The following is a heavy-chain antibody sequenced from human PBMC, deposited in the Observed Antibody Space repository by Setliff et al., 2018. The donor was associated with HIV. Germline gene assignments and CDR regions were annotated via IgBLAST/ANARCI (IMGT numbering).Heavy chain of an antibody. V-gene: IGHV1-46*01. CDR1: GYTFTSCF. CDR3: VKEYHTEVTDTRVANYFDY. CDR2: INPSDGTT. Sequence: ASVKVSCKASGYTFTSCFMHWVRQAPGQGLEYMGIINPSDGTTDYTQKFQDRVTMTSDTSTSTVYMELRSLRSEDTAIYYCVKEYHTEVTDTRVANYFDYWGQGTLVTGSS. D-gene: IGHD4-4*01. J-gene: IGHJ4*02.